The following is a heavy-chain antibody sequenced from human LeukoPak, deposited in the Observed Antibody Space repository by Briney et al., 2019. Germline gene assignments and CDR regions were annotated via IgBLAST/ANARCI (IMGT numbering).Heavy chain of an antibody. J-gene: IGHJ3*01. Sequence: GESLKISCKVSGYSFTSYCIGWVRQMPGKGLEWMGIIYPGDSGPTYSPSFQGQVTISFDKSINTAYLQWSSLHASDTAMYYCGMSGDRVPLQDDVFDVWGQGTMVTVST. V-gene: IGHV5-51*01. D-gene: IGHD1-26*01. CDR2: IYPGDSGP. CDR1: GYSFTSYC. CDR3: GMSGDRVPLQDDVFDV.